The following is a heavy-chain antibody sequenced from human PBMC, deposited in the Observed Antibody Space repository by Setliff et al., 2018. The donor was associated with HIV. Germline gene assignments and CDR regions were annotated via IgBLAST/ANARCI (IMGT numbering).Heavy chain of an antibody. CDR3: ARSSRLGWSSYGAFDI. CDR1: GGSFMGYY. V-gene: IGHV4-59*13. Sequence: SETLSLTCAVYGGSFMGYYWNWIRQPPGKELEWIGYIYYSGSTNYNPSLKSRVTISVDTSKNQFSLKLSSVTAADTAVYYCARSSRLGWSSYGAFDIWGQGTMVTVSS. J-gene: IGHJ3*02. CDR2: IYYSGST. D-gene: IGHD6-19*01.